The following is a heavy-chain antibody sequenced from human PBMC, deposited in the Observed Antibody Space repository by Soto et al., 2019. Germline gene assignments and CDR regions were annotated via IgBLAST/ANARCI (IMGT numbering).Heavy chain of an antibody. J-gene: IGHJ3*02. CDR2: ISGSGGST. Sequence: EVQLVESGGGLVQPGGSLRLSCAASGFTFSSYAMSWVRQAPGKGLEWVSAISGSGGSTYYADSVKGRFTISRDNSKNTLYLQMNSLRAEDTAVYYCAKLRFSSSWYRDAFDIWGQGTMVTVSS. D-gene: IGHD6-13*01. CDR1: GFTFSSYA. V-gene: IGHV3-23*04. CDR3: AKLRFSSSWYRDAFDI.